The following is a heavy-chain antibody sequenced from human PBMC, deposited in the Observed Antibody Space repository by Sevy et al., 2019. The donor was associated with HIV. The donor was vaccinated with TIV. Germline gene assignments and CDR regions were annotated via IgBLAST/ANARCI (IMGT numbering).Heavy chain of an antibody. CDR2: ISYDTKTK. CDR1: GFTFSRFG. J-gene: IGHJ4*02. V-gene: IGHV3-30*18. D-gene: IGHD6-13*01. CDR3: AKGSAAAAVLDF. Sequence: GGSLRLSCAASGFTFSRFGMHWVRQAPGKGLVWMAVISYDTKTKHFADSMKGRIAISRDNTKNTVEFQINSQRVEDAAVYYCAKGSAAAAVLDFWGRGTLVTVSS.